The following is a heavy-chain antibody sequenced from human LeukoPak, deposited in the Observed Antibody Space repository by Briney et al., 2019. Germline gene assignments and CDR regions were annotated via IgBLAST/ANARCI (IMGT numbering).Heavy chain of an antibody. CDR2: INWNGGST. CDR1: GFTLDDYG. D-gene: IGHD3-22*01. CDR3: ARVFYYDSSGYLSPFDF. V-gene: IGHV3-20*04. J-gene: IGHJ4*02. Sequence: PGGSLRLSCAASGFTLDDYGMSWVRQAPGKGLEWVSGINWNGGSTGYADSVKGRFTISRDNAKNSLYLQMNSLRAEDTALYYCARVFYYDSSGYLSPFDFWGQGTLVTVSS.